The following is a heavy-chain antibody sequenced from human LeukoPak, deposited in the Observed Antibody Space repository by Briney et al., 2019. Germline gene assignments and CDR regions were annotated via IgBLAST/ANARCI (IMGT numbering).Heavy chain of an antibody. V-gene: IGHV3-23*01. J-gene: IGHJ3*02. Sequence: GGSLRLSCAASGFTFSSYAMSWVRQAPGKGLEWVSAISGSGGSTYYADSVKGRFTISRDNSKNTLYLQMNSLRAEDTAVYYCAKDLSARHIVVTAIPDDAFDIWGQGTMVTVSS. CDR3: AKDLSARHIVVTAIPDDAFDI. D-gene: IGHD2-21*02. CDR1: GFTFSSYA. CDR2: ISGSGGST.